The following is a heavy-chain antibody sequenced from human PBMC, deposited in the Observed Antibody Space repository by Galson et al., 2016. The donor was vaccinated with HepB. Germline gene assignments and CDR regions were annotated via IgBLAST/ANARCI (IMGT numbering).Heavy chain of an antibody. CDR1: GFTFSSYG. V-gene: IGHV3-30*18. CDR3: AKDKDFRGYSYGYDPNPFDY. CDR2: ISYDGSNK. J-gene: IGHJ4*02. D-gene: IGHD5-18*01. Sequence: SLRLSCAASGFTFSSYGMHWVRQAPGKGLEWVALISYDGSNKYYADSVKGRFTISRDNSKNTLYLQMNSLRAEDTTAYYCAKDKDFRGYSYGYDPNPFDYWGQGTLVTVSS.